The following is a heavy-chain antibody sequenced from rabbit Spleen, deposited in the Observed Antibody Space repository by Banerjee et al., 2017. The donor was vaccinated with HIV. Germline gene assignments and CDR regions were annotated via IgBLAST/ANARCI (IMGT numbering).Heavy chain of an antibody. V-gene: IGHV1S40*01. CDR2: IWGGSSDYI. J-gene: IGHJ6*01. Sequence: QSLEESGGDLVKPGASLTLSCKASGFSISSSYWICWVRQAPGKGLEWIACIWGGSSDYIYYASWAKGRFTISKTSSTTVTLQMTSLTAADTATYFCARDLTGVIGWNFGWWGPGTLVTVS. CDR3: ARDLTGVIGWNFGW. CDR1: GFSISSSYW. D-gene: IGHD4-1*01.